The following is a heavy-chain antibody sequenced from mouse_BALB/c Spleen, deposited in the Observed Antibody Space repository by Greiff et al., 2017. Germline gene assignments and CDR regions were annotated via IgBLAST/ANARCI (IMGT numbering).Heavy chain of an antibody. J-gene: IGHJ2*01. D-gene: IGHD1-1*01. CDR1: GFTFSSFG. V-gene: IGHV5-17*02. CDR2: ISSGSSTI. CDR3: ARGVVAGVDY. Sequence: EVKLMESGGGLVQPGGSRKLSCAASGFTFSSFGMHWVRQAPEKGLEWVAYISSGSSTIYYADTVKGRFTISRDNPKNTLFLQMTSLRSEDTAMYYCARGVVAGVDYWGQGTPLTVSS.